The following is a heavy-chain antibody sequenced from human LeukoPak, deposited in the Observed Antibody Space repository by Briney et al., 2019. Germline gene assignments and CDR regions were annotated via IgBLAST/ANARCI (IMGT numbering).Heavy chain of an antibody. D-gene: IGHD1-26*01. Sequence: ASVKVSCKASGYTFTSYGISWVRQAPGQGLEWMGWISAYNGNTNYAQKLQGGVTMTTDTSTSTAYMELRSLRSDDTAVYYCARDGRRWVGATTYSIDYRGQGTLVTVSS. CDR3: ARDGRRWVGATTYSIDY. CDR1: GYTFTSYG. CDR2: ISAYNGNT. V-gene: IGHV1-18*01. J-gene: IGHJ4*02.